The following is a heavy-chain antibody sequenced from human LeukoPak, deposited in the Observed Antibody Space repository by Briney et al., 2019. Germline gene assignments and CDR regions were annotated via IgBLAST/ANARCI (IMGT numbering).Heavy chain of an antibody. CDR1: GGSISSYY. J-gene: IGHJ4*02. D-gene: IGHD3-16*01. CDR2: IYYSGST. CDR3: ARLTWGNFDY. V-gene: IGHV4-59*01. Sequence: SETLSLTCTVSGGSISSYYWSWIRQPPGKGLEWIGYIYYSGSTNYNPSLKSRVTISVDTSKNQFSLKLSSVTAADTAVYYCARLTWGNFDYWGQGTLVTVSS.